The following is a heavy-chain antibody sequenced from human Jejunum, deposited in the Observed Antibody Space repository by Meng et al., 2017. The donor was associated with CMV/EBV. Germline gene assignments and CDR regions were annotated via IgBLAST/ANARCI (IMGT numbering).Heavy chain of an antibody. D-gene: IGHD6-6*01. CDR1: GVTFSDYA. CDR2: IYGGGGST. J-gene: IGHJ4*02. CDR3: AKSHSSSSGSFNY. V-gene: IGHV3-23*03. Sequence: SGVTFSDYALAWVRQAPGKGLEWVSGIYGGGGSTHYADSVRGRFVISRDNSKSTLYLQVNSLRADDTAVYYCAKSHSSSSGSFNYWGQGIWVTVSS.